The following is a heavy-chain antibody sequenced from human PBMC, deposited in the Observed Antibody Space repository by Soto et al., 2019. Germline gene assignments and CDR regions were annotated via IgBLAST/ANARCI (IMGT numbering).Heavy chain of an antibody. J-gene: IGHJ3*02. V-gene: IGHV6-1*01. CDR1: GDSVSSNSAA. CDR3: ARDEDSDSSPPGAAFDI. Sequence: KQSQTLSLTCAISGDSVSSNSAAWNWIRQSPSRGLEWLGRTYYRSKWYNDYAVSVKSRITINPDTSKNQFSLQLNSVTPEDTAVYYCARDEDSDSSPPGAAFDIWGQGTMVTVSS. D-gene: IGHD6-13*01. CDR2: TYYRSKWYN.